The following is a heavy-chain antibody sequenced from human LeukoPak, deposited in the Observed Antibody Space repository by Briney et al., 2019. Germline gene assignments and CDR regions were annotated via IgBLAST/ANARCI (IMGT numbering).Heavy chain of an antibody. CDR2: INPNSGGT. CDR1: GYTFTGYY. CDR3: ARGGRLELLIYHYYYMDV. V-gene: IGHV1-2*02. D-gene: IGHD1-26*01. Sequence: ASVKVSCKASGYTFTGYYMHWVRQAPGQGLEWMGWINPNSGGTNYAQKFQGRVTMTRDTSISTAYMELSRLRSDDTAVYYCARGGRLELLIYHYYYMDVWGKGTTVTVSS. J-gene: IGHJ6*03.